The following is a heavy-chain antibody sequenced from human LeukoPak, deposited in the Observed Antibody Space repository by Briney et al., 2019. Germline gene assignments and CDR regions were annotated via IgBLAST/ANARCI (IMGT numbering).Heavy chain of an antibody. CDR2: ISYDGSNK. CDR3: ARDLEAVYLAVAGTFDY. CDR1: GFTFSSYS. V-gene: IGHV3-30*03. J-gene: IGHJ4*02. Sequence: PGGSLRLSCAAPGFTFSSYSMNWVRQAPGKGLEWVAVISYDGSNKYYADSVKGRFTISRDNSKNTLYLQMNSLRAEDTAVYYCARDLEAVYLAVAGTFDYWGQGTLVTVSS. D-gene: IGHD6-19*01.